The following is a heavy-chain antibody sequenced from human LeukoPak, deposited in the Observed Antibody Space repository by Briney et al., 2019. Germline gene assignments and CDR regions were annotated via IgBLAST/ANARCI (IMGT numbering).Heavy chain of an antibody. J-gene: IGHJ3*02. Sequence: SETLSLTCTVSGGSISSYYWSWIRQPPGQGLEWIGYIYYSGSTNYNPSLKSRVTISVDTSKNQFSLKLSSVTAADTAVYYCAREHDFWSGDAFDIWGQGTMVTVSS. V-gene: IGHV4-59*12. CDR1: GGSISSYY. CDR2: IYYSGST. CDR3: AREHDFWSGDAFDI. D-gene: IGHD3-3*01.